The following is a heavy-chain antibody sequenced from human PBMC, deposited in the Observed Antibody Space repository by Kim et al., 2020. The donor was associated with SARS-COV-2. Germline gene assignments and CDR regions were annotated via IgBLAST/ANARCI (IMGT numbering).Heavy chain of an antibody. CDR2: INTNTGNP. J-gene: IGHJ4*02. CDR3: ARAGYCSSTSCYVGVDY. V-gene: IGHV7-4-1*02. CDR1: GYTFTSYA. Sequence: ASVKVSCKASGYTFTSYAMNWVRQAPGQGLEWMGWINTNTGNPTYAQGFTGRFVFSLDTSVSTAYLQISSLKAEDTAVYYCARAGYCSSTSCYVGVDYWGQGTLVTVSS. D-gene: IGHD2-2*01.